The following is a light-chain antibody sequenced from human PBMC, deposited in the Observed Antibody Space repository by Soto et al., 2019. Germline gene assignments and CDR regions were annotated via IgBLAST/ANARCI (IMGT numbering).Light chain of an antibody. Sequence: DIQMNQSPAALSASIGDRVTITCRASQSISSYLNWYQQKPGKAPKLLIYAASSLQSGVPSRFSGSGSGTEFTLTISSLQPDDFATYYCQHYKMYSPWTFCHGA. V-gene: IGKV1-39*01. CDR2: AAS. CDR3: QHYKMYSPWT. CDR1: QSISSY. J-gene: IGKJ1*01.